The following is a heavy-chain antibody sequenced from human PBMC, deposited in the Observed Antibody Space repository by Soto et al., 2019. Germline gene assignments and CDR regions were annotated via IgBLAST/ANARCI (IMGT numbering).Heavy chain of an antibody. CDR3: ASHRTFWPFDS. Sequence: SETLSLTCTVSGGSISSNIYYWGWMRQPPGKGLQWIASISYSDGSFYNSSLKSRLTISVDTSKNQFSLSLRSVTAADTAVYYCASHRTFWPFDSWGQGTVVTVSS. J-gene: IGHJ4*02. CDR1: GGSISSNIYY. V-gene: IGHV4-39*01. CDR2: ISYSDGS. D-gene: IGHD2-8*01.